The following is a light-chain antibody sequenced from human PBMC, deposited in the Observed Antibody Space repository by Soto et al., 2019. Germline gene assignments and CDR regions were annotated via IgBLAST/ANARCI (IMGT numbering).Light chain of an antibody. CDR3: CSYAGSSTYV. CDR2: EVS. J-gene: IGLJ1*01. Sequence: HSMPTEPAAGTESPSQSTTNSCTRTSSDVGSYNLVSWYQQHPGKAPKLMIYEVSKRPSGVSNRFSGSKSGNTASLTISWLQAEDEADYCCCSYAGSSTYVFGAGTKFTVL. CDR1: SSDVGSYNL. V-gene: IGLV2-23*02.